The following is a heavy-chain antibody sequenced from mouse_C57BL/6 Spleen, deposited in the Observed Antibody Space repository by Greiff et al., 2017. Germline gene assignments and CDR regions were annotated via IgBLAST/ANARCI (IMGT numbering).Heavy chain of an antibody. CDR1: GYTFTSYW. CDR2: IDPSDSYT. J-gene: IGHJ2*01. D-gene: IGHD2-3*01. CDR3: ARGDDGSTGY. V-gene: IGHV1-69*01. Sequence: QVQLKQPGAELVMPGASVKLSCKASGYTFTSYWMHWVKQRPGQGLEWIGEIDPSDSYTNYNQKFKGKSTLTVDKSSSTAYMQLSSLTSEDSAVYYCARGDDGSTGYWGQGTTLTVSS.